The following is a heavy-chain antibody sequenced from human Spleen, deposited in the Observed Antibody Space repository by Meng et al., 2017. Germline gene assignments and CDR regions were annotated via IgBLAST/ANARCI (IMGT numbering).Heavy chain of an antibody. CDR2: ISSGGSLI. CDR3: ARDFYYDSSGYYQSSGLDY. J-gene: IGHJ4*02. D-gene: IGHD3-22*01. V-gene: IGHV3-11*01. CDR1: GFNFSDYY. Sequence: LKISCAVSGFNFSDYYMSWVRQAPGKGPEWISYISSGGSLIEYAHSVKGRFTISRDNAKNSLYLQMNSLRAEDTAIYYCARDFYYDSSGYYQSSGLDYWGQGALVTVSS.